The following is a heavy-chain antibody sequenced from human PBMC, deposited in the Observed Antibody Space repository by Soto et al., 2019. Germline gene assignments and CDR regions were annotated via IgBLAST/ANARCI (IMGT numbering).Heavy chain of an antibody. V-gene: IGHV4-30-2*01. D-gene: IGHD4-17*01. J-gene: IGHJ5*02. CDR3: ARTMTPSGWFHP. CDR2: IYHSGGT. CDR1: VVPITSGGYS. Sequence: TLSLTCAFSVVPITSGGYSCSWIRQPPGKGLEWIGYIYHSGGTYYNPSLKSRVTLSIDRTKKQFSLKLKSVTAADTAVYFCARTMTPSGWFHPWGQGTLDTVSS.